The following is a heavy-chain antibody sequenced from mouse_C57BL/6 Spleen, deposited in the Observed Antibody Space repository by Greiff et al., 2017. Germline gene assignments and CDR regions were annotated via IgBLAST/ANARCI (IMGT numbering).Heavy chain of an antibody. CDR1: GYTFTDYY. J-gene: IGHJ2*01. V-gene: IGHV1-26*01. CDR3: ARNYYDYDVRYFDY. D-gene: IGHD2-4*01. Sequence: EVMLQQSGPELVKPGASVKISCKASGYTFTDYYMNWVKQSHGKSLEWIGDINPNNGGTSYNQKFKGKATLTVDKSSSTAYMELRSLTSEDSAVYYCARNYYDYDVRYFDYWGQGTTLTVSS. CDR2: INPNNGGT.